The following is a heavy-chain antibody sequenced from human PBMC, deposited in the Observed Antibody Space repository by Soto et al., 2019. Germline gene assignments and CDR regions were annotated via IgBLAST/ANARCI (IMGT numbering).Heavy chain of an antibody. CDR1: GDTFTSYG. CDR3: GGCCGYHGYAYKFRLRFDP. D-gene: IGHD2-2*03. J-gene: IGHJ5*02. V-gene: IGHV1-18*01. Sequence: ASVKVSCKASGDTFTSYGISWVRQAPGEGHERMGWISAYNGNTNYAQKLQGRVTMTTDTSTSTAYMELRSRRYDDTAGYYCGGCCGYHGYAYKFRLRFDPWGQGTLVTVSS. CDR2: ISAYNGNT.